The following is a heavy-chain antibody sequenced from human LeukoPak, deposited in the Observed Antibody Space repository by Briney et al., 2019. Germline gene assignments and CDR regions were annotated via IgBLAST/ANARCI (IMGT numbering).Heavy chain of an antibody. V-gene: IGHV5-51*01. CDR2: IYPGDSDT. Sequence: GESLKISCKGSGYSFTSYWTGWVRQMPGKGLEWMGIIYPGDSDTRYSPSFQGQVTISADKSISTAYLQWSSLKASDTAMYYCARVADPGIAAAGISPSDYWGQGTLVTVSS. J-gene: IGHJ4*02. CDR3: ARVADPGIAAAGISPSDY. D-gene: IGHD6-13*01. CDR1: GYSFTSYW.